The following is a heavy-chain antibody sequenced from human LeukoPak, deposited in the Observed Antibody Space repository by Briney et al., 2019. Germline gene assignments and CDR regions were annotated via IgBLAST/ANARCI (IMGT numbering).Heavy chain of an antibody. D-gene: IGHD2-15*01. CDR3: ARDWATRRFDY. Sequence: PGGSLRLSCAASGFIFNDYAIHWVRQTPGKGLEWVAVIWYDGSDKYFADSVKGRFTISRDNSKNTLYLQMNSLRAEDTAVYYCARDWATRRFDYWGQGTLVTVSS. V-gene: IGHV3-33*08. CDR2: IWYDGSDK. J-gene: IGHJ4*02. CDR1: GFIFNDYA.